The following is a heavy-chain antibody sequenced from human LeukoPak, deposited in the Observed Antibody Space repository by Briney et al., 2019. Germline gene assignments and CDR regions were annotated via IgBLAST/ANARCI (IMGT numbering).Heavy chain of an antibody. CDR1: GGSISSYY. CDR2: INHSGST. V-gene: IGHV4-34*01. J-gene: IGHJ4*02. Sequence: SSETLSLTCTVSGGSISSYYWSWIRQPPGKGLEWIGEINHSGSTNYNPSLKSRVTISVDTSKNQFSLKLSSVTAADTAVYYCARGGRRDGYNFSSYYFDYWGQGTLVTVSS. CDR3: ARGGRRDGYNFSSYYFDY. D-gene: IGHD5-12*01.